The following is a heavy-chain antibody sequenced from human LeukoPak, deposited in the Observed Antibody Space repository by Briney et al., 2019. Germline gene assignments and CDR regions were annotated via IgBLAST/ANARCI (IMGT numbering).Heavy chain of an antibody. J-gene: IGHJ4*02. CDR3: ARDDYSSSDY. CDR1: GFTFSRYW. CDR2: IKQDGSEK. Sequence: PGGSLRLSCAASGFTFSRYWMSWVRQAPGKGLEWVANIKQDGSEKYYVDSVKGRFTISRDNAKNSLYLQMNSLRGEDMAVYYCARDDYSSSDYWGQGTLVTVSS. V-gene: IGHV3-7*01. D-gene: IGHD6-6*01.